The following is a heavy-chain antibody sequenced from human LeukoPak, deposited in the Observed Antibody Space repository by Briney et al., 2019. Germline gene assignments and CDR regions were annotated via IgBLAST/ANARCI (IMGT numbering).Heavy chain of an antibody. D-gene: IGHD5-24*01. Sequence: GGSLRLSCAASGFTFSNFAMTWVRQAPGKGLEWVSAISGSGDGKYYAGSVKGRFTISRDNSKNTLYLQMSSLRADDTALYYCAKFRDQLLGNYYMDVWGKGTTVTVSS. CDR3: AKFRDQLLGNYYMDV. V-gene: IGHV3-23*01. CDR2: ISGSGDGK. J-gene: IGHJ6*03. CDR1: GFTFSNFA.